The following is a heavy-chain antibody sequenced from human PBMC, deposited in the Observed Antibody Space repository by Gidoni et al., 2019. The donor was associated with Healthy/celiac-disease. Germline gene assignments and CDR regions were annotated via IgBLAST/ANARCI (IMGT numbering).Heavy chain of an antibody. V-gene: IGHV1-2*02. Sequence: QVQLVQSGAEVKKPGASVKVSCKASGYTFTGYYMHWVRQAPGQGLEWMGWINPNSGGTNDAQKFQGRVTMTRDTSISTAYMELSRLRSDDTAVYYCARSGRFRGGDSGYYYYGMDVWGQGTTVTVSS. CDR1: GYTFTGYY. CDR2: INPNSGGT. D-gene: IGHD2-21*02. CDR3: ARSGRFRGGDSGYYYYGMDV. J-gene: IGHJ6*02.